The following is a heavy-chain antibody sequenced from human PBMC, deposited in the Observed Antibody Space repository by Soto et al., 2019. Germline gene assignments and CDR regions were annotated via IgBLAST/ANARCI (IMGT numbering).Heavy chain of an antibody. J-gene: IGHJ2*01. D-gene: IGHD3-3*01. CDR1: GFTVRDYA. V-gene: IGHV3-23*01. Sequence: EVQLLESGGGLVQPGGSLRLSCAASGFTVRDYAMSWVRQAPGRGLEWVSSISGRGGNTYYADSVKGRFTISRDNSKNLLFLQLSSVRAEDTAVSYCAKAGGVYWYFDLWGRGTLVTVSS. CDR2: ISGRGGNT. CDR3: AKAGGVYWYFDL.